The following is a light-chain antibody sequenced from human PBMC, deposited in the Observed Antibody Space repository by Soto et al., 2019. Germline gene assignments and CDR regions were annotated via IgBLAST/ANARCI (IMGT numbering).Light chain of an antibody. CDR3: QQYDKYWP. CDR1: QPISSW. CDR2: KAS. V-gene: IGKV1-5*03. Sequence: EIKMNQSPAILSASVGDRVTITCRASQPISSWLAWYQQKPGKAPKLLIYKASRLERGVPSRFSGSESGTEFTLTITSLQADDFATYYCQQYDKYWPFGQGTKVDTK. J-gene: IGKJ1*01.